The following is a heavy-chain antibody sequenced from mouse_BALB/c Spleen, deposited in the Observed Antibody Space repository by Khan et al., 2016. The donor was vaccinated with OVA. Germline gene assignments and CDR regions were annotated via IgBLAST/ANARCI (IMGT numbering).Heavy chain of an antibody. CDR2: IYPGVGYI. CDR1: GYTFTNYW. J-gene: IGHJ1*01. CDR3: TRWGTWFFDV. V-gene: IGHV1-63*02. Sequence: QVHVKQSGAELVRPGTSVKISCKASGYTFTNYWLSWVKQRPGHGLEWIGDIYPGVGYINYNEKFKGRATLTAGTSSSTAYIQISGLTSEDTDGYFCTRWGTWFFDVWGAGTTVTVAS. D-gene: IGHD2-14*01.